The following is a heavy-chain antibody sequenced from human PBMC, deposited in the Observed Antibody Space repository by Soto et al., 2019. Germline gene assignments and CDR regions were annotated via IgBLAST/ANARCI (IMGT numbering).Heavy chain of an antibody. Sequence: GGSLRLSCAASGFTFSSYGMHWVRQAPGKGLEWVAVISYDGSNKYYADSVKGRFTISRDNSKNTLYLQMNSLRAEDTAVYYCAKDQWLEFYYYYGMDVWGQGTTVTVSS. CDR2: ISYDGSNK. J-gene: IGHJ6*02. CDR3: AKDQWLEFYYYYGMDV. V-gene: IGHV3-30*18. D-gene: IGHD6-19*01. CDR1: GFTFSSYG.